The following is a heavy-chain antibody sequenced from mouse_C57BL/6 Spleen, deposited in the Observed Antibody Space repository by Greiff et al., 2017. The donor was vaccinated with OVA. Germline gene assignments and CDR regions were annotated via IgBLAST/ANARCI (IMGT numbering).Heavy chain of an antibody. V-gene: IGHV1-55*01. CDR3: AREGNYYGSSYGY. CDR2: IYPGSGST. CDR1: GYTFTSYW. J-gene: IGHJ2*01. Sequence: QVQLQQPGAELVKPGASVTMSCKASGYTFTSYWITWVKQRPGQGLEWIGDIYPGSGSTNYNEKFKSKATLTVDTSSSTAYMQLSSLTSEDSAVYYCAREGNYYGSSYGYWGQGTTLTVSS. D-gene: IGHD1-1*01.